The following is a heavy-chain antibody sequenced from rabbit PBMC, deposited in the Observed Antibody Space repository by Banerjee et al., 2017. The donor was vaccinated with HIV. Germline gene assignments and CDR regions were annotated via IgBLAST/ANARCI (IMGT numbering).Heavy chain of an antibody. Sequence: QQQLVESGGGLVKPGASLTLTCKASGFSFSSGYDMCWVRQAPGKGLEWIACIYTGSSGSTYYATWVNGRFTISRSTSLNTVDLKMTSLTAADTATYFCARVADYAGYGDFDAFDPRGQGTLVTVS. CDR1: GFSFSSGYD. J-gene: IGHJ2*01. D-gene: IGHD7-1*01. V-gene: IGHV1S43*01. CDR3: ARVADYAGYGDFDAFDP. CDR2: IYTGSSGST.